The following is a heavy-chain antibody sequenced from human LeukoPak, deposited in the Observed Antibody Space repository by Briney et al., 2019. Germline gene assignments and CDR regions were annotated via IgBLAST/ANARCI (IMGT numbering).Heavy chain of an antibody. V-gene: IGHV6-1*01. D-gene: IGHD3-3*02. Sequence: SQTLSLTCGISGDSVFRDDVAWNWLRQSPSRGLEWLGRTYYTSKWNNDYAGSVKSRATINLDTAKNQLSLQLDSVTPEDSAVYFCAWGIFSALDFWGQGTLVTVSS. J-gene: IGHJ4*02. CDR1: GDSVFRDDVA. CDR2: TYYTSKWNN. CDR3: AWGIFSALDF.